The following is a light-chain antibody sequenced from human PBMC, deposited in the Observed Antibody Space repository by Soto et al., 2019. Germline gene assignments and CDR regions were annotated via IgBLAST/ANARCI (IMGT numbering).Light chain of an antibody. CDR2: DAT. CDR3: LLSYDSSRQV. V-gene: IGLV7-46*01. CDR1: TGAVTSGHY. J-gene: IGLJ3*02. Sequence: QAVVTQEPSLAVSPGGTVTLTCGSSTGAVTSGHYPYWFQQKPGQAPRTLIYDATNKHSLTPARFSGSLLGCKAALTLSGALPEDEAEYFCLLSYDSSRQVFGGGTKLTV.